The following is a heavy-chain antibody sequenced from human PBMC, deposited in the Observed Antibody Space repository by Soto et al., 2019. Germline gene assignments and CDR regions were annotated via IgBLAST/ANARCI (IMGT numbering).Heavy chain of an antibody. CDR3: AKDMNAVPEY. Sequence: GGSLRLSCAASGFTFSSYWMYWVRQAPGKGLVWVSRIKTDGSITSYADSVKGRFTVSRDNARDMLYLQMNSLRGEDTAVYYCAKDMNAVPEYWGQGTLVTVSS. D-gene: IGHD1-1*01. J-gene: IGHJ4*02. CDR1: GFTFSSYW. CDR2: IKTDGSIT. V-gene: IGHV3-74*01.